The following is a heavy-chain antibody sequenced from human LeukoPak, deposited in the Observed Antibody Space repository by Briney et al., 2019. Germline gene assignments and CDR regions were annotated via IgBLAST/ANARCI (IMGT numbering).Heavy chain of an antibody. CDR1: GGIFSSYA. Sequence: SVKVSCKASGGIFSSYAINWVRQAPGQGLEWMGRIIPIFGSANYAQKFQGRVTITADKSTRTAYMELSSLRSEDTALYYCAKGSRLREGGSYRFWGQGILVTVSS. J-gene: IGHJ4*02. CDR3: AKGSRLREGGSYRF. CDR2: IIPIFGSA. V-gene: IGHV1-69*06. D-gene: IGHD3-16*02.